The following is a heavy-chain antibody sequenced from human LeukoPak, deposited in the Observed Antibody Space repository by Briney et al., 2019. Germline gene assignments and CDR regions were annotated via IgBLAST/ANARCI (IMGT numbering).Heavy chain of an antibody. CDR3: AGYGLWTYSLDH. Sequence: PSETLSLTCTVSGGSISRYYCCWIRQPPGKGLEWIGSIYYTGSTNYNPSLKSRVTISVDTSKNQFSLNLSSVTAADTAVYYCAGYGLWTYSLDHWGQGTLVTVSS. CDR1: GGSISRYY. CDR2: IYYTGST. J-gene: IGHJ4*02. V-gene: IGHV4-59*08. D-gene: IGHD3-10*01.